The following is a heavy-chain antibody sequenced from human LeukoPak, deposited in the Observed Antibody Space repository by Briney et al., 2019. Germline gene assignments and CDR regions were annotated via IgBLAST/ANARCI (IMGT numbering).Heavy chain of an antibody. CDR3: ATSGWYLLPGVY. D-gene: IGHD6-19*01. CDR2: IYYSGST. Sequence: PSETPSLTCTVSGYSISSGYYWGWIRQPPGKGLEWIGSIYYSGSTYYNPSLESRVTISVDTSKNQFSLKLSSVTAADTAVYYCATSGWYLLPGVYWGQGTLVTVSS. CDR1: GYSISSGYY. J-gene: IGHJ4*02. V-gene: IGHV4-38-2*02.